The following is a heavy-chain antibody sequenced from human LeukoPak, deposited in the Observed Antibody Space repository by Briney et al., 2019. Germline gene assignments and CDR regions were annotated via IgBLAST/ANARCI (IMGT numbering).Heavy chain of an antibody. J-gene: IGHJ4*02. CDR3: ARDHRIVGATRLECYFDY. CDR2: ISSSSSTL. D-gene: IGHD1-26*01. Sequence: PGGSLRLSCAASGFTFSSYSMNWVRQAPGKGLEWVSYISSSSSTLYYADSVKGRFAISRDNAKNSLYLQMNSLRAEDTAVYYCARDHRIVGATRLECYFDYWGQGTLVTVSS. V-gene: IGHV3-48*01. CDR1: GFTFSSYS.